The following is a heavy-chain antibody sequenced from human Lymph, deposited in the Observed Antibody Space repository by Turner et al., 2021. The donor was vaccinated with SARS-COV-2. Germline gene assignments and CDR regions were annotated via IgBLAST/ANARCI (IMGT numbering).Heavy chain of an antibody. J-gene: IGHJ6*02. V-gene: IGHV1-69*10. Sequence: QVQLVQSGAEVKKPGSSVKVSCKASGGTFSSYAISWVRQAPGQGLEWMGGIIPIIRIATYAQKFQGRVTMTADKSTSTAYMELSSLRSEDTAVFYCARVVGGFGELGYYYYYGMDVWGQGTTVTVSS. D-gene: IGHD3-10*01. CDR3: ARVVGGFGELGYYYYYGMDV. CDR1: GGTFSSYA. CDR2: IIPIIRIA.